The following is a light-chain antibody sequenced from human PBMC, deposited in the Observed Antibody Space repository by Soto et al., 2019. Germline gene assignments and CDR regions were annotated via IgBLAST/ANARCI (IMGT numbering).Light chain of an antibody. CDR3: CSYAGSSTFPYV. J-gene: IGLJ1*01. CDR2: EGS. V-gene: IGLV2-23*03. Sequence: QSVLTQPASVSGSPGQAITISCTGTSSDVGTYDLVSWYQQYPGTAPKVMIYEGSKRPSGVSNRFSGSKSGNTASLTISGLQAEDEADYYCCSYAGSSTFPYVFGTGTKLTVL. CDR1: SSDVGTYDL.